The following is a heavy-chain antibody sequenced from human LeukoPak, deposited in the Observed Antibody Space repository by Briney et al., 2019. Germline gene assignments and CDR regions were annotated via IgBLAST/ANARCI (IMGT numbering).Heavy chain of an antibody. J-gene: IGHJ6*02. CDR1: GFTFSSYW. CDR3: ARGGGLDV. V-gene: IGHV3-7*03. Sequence: GGSLRLSCAASGFTFSSYWMNWARQAPVKGLEWVASINHNGNVNYYVDSVKGRFTISGDNAKNSLYLQMSNLRAEDTAVYFCARGGGLDVWGQGATVTVSS. D-gene: IGHD3-16*01. CDR2: INHNGNVN.